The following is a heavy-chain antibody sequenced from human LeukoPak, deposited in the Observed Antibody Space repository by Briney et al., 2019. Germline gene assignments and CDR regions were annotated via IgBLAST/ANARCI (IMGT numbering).Heavy chain of an antibody. D-gene: IGHD3-10*01. Sequence: GGSLRLSCAASGFTFSSYSMNWVRQAPGKGREWVSYISSSNSTIYYAHSVKGRFTISRAHAKNSLYLQMNSLRDEDTAVYYCARDRSDHYYGSGSYQHWGQGTLVTVSS. V-gene: IGHV3-48*02. CDR1: GFTFSSYS. CDR2: ISSSNSTI. J-gene: IGHJ1*01. CDR3: ARDRSDHYYGSGSYQH.